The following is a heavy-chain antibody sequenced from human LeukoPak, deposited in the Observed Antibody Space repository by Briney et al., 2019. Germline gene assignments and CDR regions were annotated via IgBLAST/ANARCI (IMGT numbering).Heavy chain of an antibody. CDR2: IIPIFGTT. CDR1: GGTFSSYA. J-gene: IGHJ3*02. CDR3: ARDVSTIAARRGDAFDI. V-gene: IGHV1-69*13. D-gene: IGHD6-6*01. Sequence: ASVKVSCKASGGTFSSYAISWVRQAPGQGLEWMGEIIPIFGTTDYAQKFQGRVTITADESTSTAYMELSSLRSKDTAVYYCARDVSTIAARRGDAFDIWGQGTMVTVSS.